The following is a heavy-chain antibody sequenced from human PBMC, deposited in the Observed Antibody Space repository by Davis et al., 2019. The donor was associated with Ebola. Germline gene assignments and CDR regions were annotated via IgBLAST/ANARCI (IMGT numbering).Heavy chain of an antibody. CDR3: ARVRYSSGWFDY. Sequence: PSETLSLTCAVYGGSFSGYYWSWIRQPPGKGLEWIGEIKHSGSTNYNPSLKSRVTISVDTSKNQFSLKLSSVTAADTAVYYCARVRYSSGWFDYWGQGTLVTVSS. J-gene: IGHJ4*02. CDR2: IKHSGST. D-gene: IGHD6-19*01. V-gene: IGHV4-34*01. CDR1: GGSFSGYY.